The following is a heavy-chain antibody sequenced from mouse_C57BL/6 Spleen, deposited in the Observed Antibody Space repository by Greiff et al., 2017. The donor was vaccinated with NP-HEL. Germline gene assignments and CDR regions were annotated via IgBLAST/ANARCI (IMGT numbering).Heavy chain of an antibody. CDR3: ALDEIYCDYDRDY. V-gene: IGHV1-26*01. CDR2: INPNNGGT. J-gene: IGHJ2*01. Sequence: EVQLQQSGPELVKPGASVKISCKASGYTFTDYYMNWVKQSHGKSLEWIGDINPNNGGTSYNQKFKGKATLTVDKSSSTAYMELRSLTSDDSAVYYCALDEIYCDYDRDYWGQGTTLTVSS. CDR1: GYTFTDYY. D-gene: IGHD2-4*01.